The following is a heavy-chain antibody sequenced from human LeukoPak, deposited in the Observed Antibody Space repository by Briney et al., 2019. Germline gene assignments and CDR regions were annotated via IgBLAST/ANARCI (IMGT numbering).Heavy chain of an antibody. D-gene: IGHD3-3*01. J-gene: IGHJ6*02. CDR2: INPNSGGT. CDR1: GYTFTGYY. Sequence: ASVKVSCKASGYTFTGYYMHWVRQAPGQGLEWMGWINPNSGGTNYAQKFQGRVTMTRDTSISTAYMELSRLRSDDTAVCYCARCHYDFWSGYRSYYYGMDVWGQGTTVTVSS. V-gene: IGHV1-2*02. CDR3: ARCHYDFWSGYRSYYYGMDV.